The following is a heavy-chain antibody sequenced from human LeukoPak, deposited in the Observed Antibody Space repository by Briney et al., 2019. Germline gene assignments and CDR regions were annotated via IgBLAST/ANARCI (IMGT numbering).Heavy chain of an antibody. CDR3: ARHRSPDGSTSCYND. CDR1: GYSISSGYY. CDR2: IYQYGST. V-gene: IGHV4-38-2*01. D-gene: IGHD2-2*02. Sequence: KPSETLSLTCAVSGYSISSGYYWGWIRQPLGKGLEWIGTIYQYGSTYYNPSLKSRVTISVDTSKNQFSLKLSSVTAADTAVYYCARHRSPDGSTSCYNDWGQGTLVTVSS. J-gene: IGHJ4*02.